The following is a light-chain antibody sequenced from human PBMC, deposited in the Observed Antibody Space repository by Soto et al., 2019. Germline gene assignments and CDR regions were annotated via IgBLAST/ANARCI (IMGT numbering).Light chain of an antibody. J-gene: IGKJ1*01. CDR1: QDIDKS. V-gene: IGKV1-33*01. CDR2: DAS. Sequence: DIQMTQSPSSLSASLGDRVTITCQASQDIDKSLNWYQQKPGKAPRLLISDASTLETGVPSTFSGSGSGTYFTFTISNLQPDDFATYYCQQYENLPWTFGPGTSVDI. CDR3: QQYENLPWT.